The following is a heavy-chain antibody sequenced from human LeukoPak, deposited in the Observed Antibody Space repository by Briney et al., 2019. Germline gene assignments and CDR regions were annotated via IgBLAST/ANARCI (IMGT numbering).Heavy chain of an antibody. CDR3: ATGHSYGYDY. V-gene: IGHV3-74*01. J-gene: IGHJ4*02. CDR1: GLTFSDFW. CDR2: VKGDGRTT. D-gene: IGHD5-18*01. Sequence: GGSLRLSCAASGLTFSDFWMHWIRQPPGKGLVWVALVKGDGRTTIYADSVKGRFTISRDNAKNTLYLQMNSLRADDSGVYYCATGHSYGYDYWGQGVLVTVSS.